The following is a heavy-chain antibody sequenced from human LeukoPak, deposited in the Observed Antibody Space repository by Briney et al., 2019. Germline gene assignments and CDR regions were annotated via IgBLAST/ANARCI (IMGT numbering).Heavy chain of an antibody. D-gene: IGHD3-22*01. CDR2: IYYSGST. CDR1: GGSISSGDYY. CDR3: AREAYDSSGYISEYFQH. V-gene: IGHV4-30-4*01. J-gene: IGHJ1*01. Sequence: PSETLSLTCTVSGGSISSGDYYWSWIRQPPGKGLEWIGYIYYSGSTYYNPSLKSRVTISVDTSKNQFSLKLSSVTAADTAVYYCAREAYDSSGYISEYFQHWGQGTLVTVSS.